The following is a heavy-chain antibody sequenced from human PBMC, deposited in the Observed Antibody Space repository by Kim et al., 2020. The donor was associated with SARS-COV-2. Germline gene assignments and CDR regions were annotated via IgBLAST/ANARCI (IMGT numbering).Heavy chain of an antibody. CDR3: TRGFEY. Sequence: PDGSDKFYVDSVKGRFTISRNNAKNSLYLQMNGLRAEDTAVYYCTRGFEYWGQGTLVTVSS. V-gene: IGHV3-7*04. CDR2: PDGSDK. J-gene: IGHJ4*02.